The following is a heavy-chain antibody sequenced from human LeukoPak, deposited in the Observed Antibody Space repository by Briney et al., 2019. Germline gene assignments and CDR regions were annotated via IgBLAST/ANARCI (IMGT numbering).Heavy chain of an antibody. CDR2: IYHSGST. CDR1: GGSISSSNW. V-gene: IGHV4-4*02. D-gene: IGHD3-22*01. Sequence: SETLSLTCAVSGGSISSSNWWSWVRQPPGKGLEWIGEIYHSGSTNYNPSLKSRVTISVDKSKNQFSLKLSSVTAAGTAVYYCARAPYYYDSSGYHNWFDPWGQGTLVTVSS. J-gene: IGHJ5*02. CDR3: ARAPYYYDSSGYHNWFDP.